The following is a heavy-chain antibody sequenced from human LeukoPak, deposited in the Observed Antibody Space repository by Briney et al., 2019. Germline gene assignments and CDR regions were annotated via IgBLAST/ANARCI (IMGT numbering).Heavy chain of an antibody. CDR2: INPSNGNT. CDR1: GYTFTYHY. J-gene: IGHJ4*02. CDR3: ARESDSGKDFGC. V-gene: IGHV1-46*01. D-gene: IGHD1-26*01. Sequence: ASVKVSCKASGYTFTYHYIHLVRQVPGQGLEWMGIINPSNGNTNYAQKFQGRVTMTRDTSTSTVYMELNSLGSEDTAVYYCARESDSGKDFGCWGQGTLVTVSS.